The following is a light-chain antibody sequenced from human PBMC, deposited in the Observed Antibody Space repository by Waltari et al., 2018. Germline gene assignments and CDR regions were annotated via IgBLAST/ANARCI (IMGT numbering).Light chain of an antibody. J-gene: IGLJ2*01. V-gene: IGLV1-44*01. CDR1: SSTIGTHL. CDR2: RND. Sequence: QSALTQPPSASGTPGQRVTISCSGSSSTIGTHLVNWYQQLPGKAPKLLVYRNDQRPSGVPDRFSGSKSGTSASLAISGLQSEDEADYYCAAWDDSLSGHWVFGGGTKVTVL. CDR3: AAWDDSLSGHWV.